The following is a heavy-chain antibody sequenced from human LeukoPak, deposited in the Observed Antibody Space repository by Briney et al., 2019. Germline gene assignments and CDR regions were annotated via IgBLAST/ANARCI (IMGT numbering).Heavy chain of an antibody. Sequence: PGGSLRLSCVASGFTVSNKYMSWVRQAPGKGLEWVSVLYNAGSTYHADSVKGRFTISRDNSKNTLYLQMYSLRAEDTAVYYCARDNNYDFWSGYYFNWFDPWGQGTLVTVSS. D-gene: IGHD3-3*01. CDR1: GFTVSNKY. J-gene: IGHJ5*02. CDR3: ARDNNYDFWSGYYFNWFDP. CDR2: LYNAGST. V-gene: IGHV3-53*01.